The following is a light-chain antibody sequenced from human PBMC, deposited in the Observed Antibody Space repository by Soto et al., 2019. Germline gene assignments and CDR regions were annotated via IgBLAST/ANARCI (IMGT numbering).Light chain of an antibody. Sequence: DIQMTQSPSSVSASVGDRITITCRASQTLNNYLTWFQQKPGKAPKVPIYAASTLQSGVPSRFSGSGSGAEFTLTISSLQPEDFATYYCQQSFSPLLTVGGGTKVDIK. CDR3: QQSFSPLLT. CDR2: AAS. J-gene: IGKJ4*01. V-gene: IGKV1-39*01. CDR1: QTLNNY.